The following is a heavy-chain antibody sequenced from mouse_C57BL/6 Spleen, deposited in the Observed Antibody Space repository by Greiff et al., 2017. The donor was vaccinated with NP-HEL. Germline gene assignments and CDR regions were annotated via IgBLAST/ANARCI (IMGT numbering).Heavy chain of an antibody. V-gene: IGHV1-81*01. Sequence: QVQLKESGAELARPGASVKLSCKASGYTFTSYGISWVKQRTGQGLEWIGEIYPRSGNTYYNEKFKGKATLTADKSSSTAYMELRSLTSEDSAVYFCARRTFYWGQGTTLTVSS. CDR3: ARRTFY. CDR1: GYTFTSYG. CDR2: IYPRSGNT. J-gene: IGHJ2*01.